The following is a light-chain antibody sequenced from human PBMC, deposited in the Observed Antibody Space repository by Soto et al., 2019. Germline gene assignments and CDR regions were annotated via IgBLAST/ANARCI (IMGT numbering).Light chain of an antibody. Sequence: QSAPTQPRSVSGSPGQSVTISCAGTSSDVGACNYVSWYQHHPGKAPKLIIYDVSKRPSGVPDRFSASKSGNTASLTISGLQAEDEADYYCCSCAGSYTWVFGGGTKLTVL. V-gene: IGLV2-11*01. J-gene: IGLJ3*02. CDR2: DVS. CDR3: CSCAGSYTWV. CDR1: SSDVGACNY.